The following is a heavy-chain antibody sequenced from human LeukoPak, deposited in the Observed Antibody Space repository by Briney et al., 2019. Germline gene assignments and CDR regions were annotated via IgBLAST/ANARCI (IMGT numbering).Heavy chain of an antibody. CDR3: ARRGLNWYFDL. Sequence: SETLSLTCTVSGGSISSYYWSWIRQPPGKGLEWIGYIYYSGSTNYNPSLKSRVTISVDTSKNQFSLKLGSVTAADTAVYYCARRGLNWYFDLWGRGTLVTVSS. J-gene: IGHJ2*01. CDR1: GGSISSYY. CDR2: IYYSGST. V-gene: IGHV4-59*08.